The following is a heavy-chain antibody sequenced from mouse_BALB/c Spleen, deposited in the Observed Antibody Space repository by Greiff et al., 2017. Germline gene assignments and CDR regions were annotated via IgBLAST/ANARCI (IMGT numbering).Heavy chain of an antibody. CDR1: GFTFSSYT. CDR3: ARHTTATWFAY. Sequence: EVQLVESGGGLVQPGGSLKLSCAASGFTFSSYTMSWVRQTPEKRLEWVAYISNGGGSTYYPDTVKGRFTISRDNAKNTLYLQMSSLKSEDTAMYYCARHTTATWFAYWGQGTLVTVSA. CDR2: ISNGGGST. D-gene: IGHD1-2*01. V-gene: IGHV5-12-2*01. J-gene: IGHJ3*01.